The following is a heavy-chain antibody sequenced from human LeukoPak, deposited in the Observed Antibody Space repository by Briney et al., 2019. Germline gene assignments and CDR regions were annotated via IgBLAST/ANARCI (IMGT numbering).Heavy chain of an antibody. D-gene: IGHD5-18*01. J-gene: IGHJ5*02. CDR3: ARHGGAYSYGYQP. V-gene: IGHV4-39*01. CDR2: IYYSGST. CDR1: GGSISSSSYY. Sequence: SETLSLTCTVSGGSISSSSYYWGWIRQPPGKGLEWIGSIYYSGSTYYNPSLKRRVTISVDTSKNQFSLKLSSVTAADTAVYYCARHGGAYSYGYQPWGQGTLVTVSS.